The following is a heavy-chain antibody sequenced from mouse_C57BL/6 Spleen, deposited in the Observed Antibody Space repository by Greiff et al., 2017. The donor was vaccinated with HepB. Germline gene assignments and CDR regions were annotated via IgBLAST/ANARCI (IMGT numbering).Heavy chain of an antibody. Sequence: VQLKESGPELVKPGASVKIPCKASGYTFTDYNMDWVKQSHGKSLEWIGDINPNNGGTIYNQKFKGKATLTVDKSSSTAYMELRSLTSEDTAVYYCARGLYDYDDGTIPYAMDYWGQGTSVTVSS. CDR3: ARGLYDYDDGTIPYAMDY. V-gene: IGHV1-18*01. D-gene: IGHD2-4*01. CDR1: GYTFTDYN. J-gene: IGHJ4*01. CDR2: INPNNGGT.